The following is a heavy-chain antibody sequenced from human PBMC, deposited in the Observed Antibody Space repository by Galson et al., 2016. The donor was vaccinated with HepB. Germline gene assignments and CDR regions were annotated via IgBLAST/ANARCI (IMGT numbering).Heavy chain of an antibody. Sequence: SETLSLTCAVYGGSFSGYNWTWIRQPPGKGLEWIGEIHHSGSTIYNPSLKRRVTISVDTSKNQLSLSLRYVTAADTAMYYCARPRSGPVGGNYYMDVWGQGTTVTISS. CDR2: IHHSGST. V-gene: IGHV4-34*01. CDR3: ARPRSGPVGGNYYMDV. J-gene: IGHJ6*02. CDR1: GGSFSGYN. D-gene: IGHD3-3*01.